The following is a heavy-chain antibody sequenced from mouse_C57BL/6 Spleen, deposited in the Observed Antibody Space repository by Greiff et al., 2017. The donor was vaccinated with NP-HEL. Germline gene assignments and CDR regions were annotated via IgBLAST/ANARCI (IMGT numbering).Heavy chain of an antibody. CDR2: ISSGGSYT. CDR3: ARKGLKRYFDV. V-gene: IGHV5-6*02. D-gene: IGHD1-3*01. CDR1: GFTFSSYG. J-gene: IGHJ1*03. Sequence: DVKLVESGGDLVKPGGSLKLSCAASGFTFSSYGMSWVRQTPDKRLEWVATISSGGSYTYYPDSVKGRFTISRDNAKNTLYLQMSSLKSEDTAMYYCARKGLKRYFDVWGTGTTVTVSS.